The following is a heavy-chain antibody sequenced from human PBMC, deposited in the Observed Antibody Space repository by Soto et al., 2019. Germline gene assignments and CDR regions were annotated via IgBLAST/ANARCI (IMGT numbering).Heavy chain of an antibody. CDR3: ASLRGIAAAGDY. J-gene: IGHJ4*02. CDR1: GFTFSSYE. V-gene: IGHV3-48*03. D-gene: IGHD6-13*01. CDR2: ISSSGSTI. Sequence: PGGSLRLSCAASGFTFSSYEMNWVRQAPGKGLEWVSYISSSGSTIYYADSVKGRFTISRDNAKNSLYLQMNSLRAEDTAVYYCASLRGIAAAGDYWGQGTLVTVSS.